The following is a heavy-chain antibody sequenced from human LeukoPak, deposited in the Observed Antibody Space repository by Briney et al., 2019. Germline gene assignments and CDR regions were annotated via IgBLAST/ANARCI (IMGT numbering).Heavy chain of an antibody. D-gene: IGHD4-17*01. CDR2: ISWNSGSI. CDR3: AKVGYGDKKYCFDY. J-gene: IGHJ4*02. Sequence: GGSLRLSCAASGFTFDDYAMHWVRQAPGKGLEWVSGISWNSGSIGYADSVKGRFTISRDNAKNSLYLQMNSLRAEDTASYYCAKVGYGDKKYCFDYWGQGTLVTVSS. V-gene: IGHV3-9*01. CDR1: GFTFDDYA.